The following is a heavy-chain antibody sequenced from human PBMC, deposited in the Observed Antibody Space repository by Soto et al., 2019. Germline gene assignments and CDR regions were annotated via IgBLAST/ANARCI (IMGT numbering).Heavy chain of an antibody. Sequence: PGGSLRLSCTASGFTFGDYAMSWFRQAPGKGLEWVGFIRSKAYGGTTEYAASVKGRFTISRDDSKSIAYLQMNSLKTEDTAVYYCTRDSRQSAARNLYYYYGMDVWGQGTTVTVSS. J-gene: IGHJ6*02. V-gene: IGHV3-49*03. CDR3: TRDSRQSAARNLYYYYGMDV. D-gene: IGHD2-2*01. CDR1: GFTFGDYA. CDR2: IRSKAYGGTT.